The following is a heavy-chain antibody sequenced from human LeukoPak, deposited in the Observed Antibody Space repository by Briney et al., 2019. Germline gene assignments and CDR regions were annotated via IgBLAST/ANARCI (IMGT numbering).Heavy chain of an antibody. J-gene: IGHJ4*02. CDR2: IIPILGIA. CDR3: ARDTPPPYYDSRVLRDY. V-gene: IGHV1-69*04. Sequence: ASVKVSCKASGGTFSSYAISWVRQAPGQGLEWMGRIIPILGIANYAQKFQGRVTITADKSTSTAYMELSSLRSDDTAVYYCARDTPPPYYDSRVLRDYWGQGTLVTVSS. CDR1: GGTFSSYA. D-gene: IGHD3-22*01.